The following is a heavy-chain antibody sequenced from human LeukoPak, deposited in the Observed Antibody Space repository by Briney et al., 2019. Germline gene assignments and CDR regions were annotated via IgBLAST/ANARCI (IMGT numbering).Heavy chain of an antibody. V-gene: IGHV3-30*04. J-gene: IGHJ4*02. CDR1: GYTFSSYA. D-gene: IGHD2-21*02. Sequence: GGSLRLSCGGSGYTFSSYAVHWVRQAPGKGLAWVAVISYDGRNKYYADSVKGRFTISRDSSKSVLYLQMNSLRDEDTAVYYCATGDCGGDCYSSYFDYWGQGTLVTVSS. CDR3: ATGDCGGDCYSSYFDY. CDR2: ISYDGRNK.